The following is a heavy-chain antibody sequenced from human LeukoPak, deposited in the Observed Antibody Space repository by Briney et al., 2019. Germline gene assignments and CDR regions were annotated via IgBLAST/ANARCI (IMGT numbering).Heavy chain of an antibody. CDR3: ARESYDSSGYYGTDGNDY. J-gene: IGHJ4*02. CDR1: GFTFINSA. D-gene: IGHD3-22*01. V-gene: IGHV1-58*01. Sequence: SVKVSCKASGFTFINSALQWVRQPRGQRLEWMGFIIIGSGNTNYAQNFHDRVTITRDVSTNTAYMELRSLRSDDTAVYYCARESYDSSGYYGTDGNDYWGQGTLVTVSS. CDR2: IIIGSGNT.